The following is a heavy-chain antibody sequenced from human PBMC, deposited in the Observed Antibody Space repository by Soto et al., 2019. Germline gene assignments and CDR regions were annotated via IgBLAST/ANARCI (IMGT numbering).Heavy chain of an antibody. J-gene: IGHJ3*01. D-gene: IGHD2-15*01. Sequence: GESLKISCKTSGYSFISYWVAWVRQLPEKGLEWMGTFYPGDSTSTYSPSFQGQVTISVDTSITTAYLQLNSLKASDTAMYYCARIIGYCRNNDCSWTFDVWGQGTMVTVSS. CDR1: GYSFISYW. CDR3: ARIIGYCRNNDCSWTFDV. CDR2: FYPGDSTS. V-gene: IGHV5-51*01.